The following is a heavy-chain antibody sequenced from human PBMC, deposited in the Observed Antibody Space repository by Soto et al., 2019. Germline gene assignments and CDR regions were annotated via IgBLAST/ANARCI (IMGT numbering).Heavy chain of an antibody. V-gene: IGHV3-23*01. J-gene: IGHJ3*02. Sequence: EVQLLESGGGLVQPGGSLRLSCAASGFTFSSYAMSWVRQAPGKGLEWVSAISGSGGSTYYADSVKGRFTISRDNSKNTLYLQMNSLRAEDTAVYYCAKFWPLGYDIRTDDAFDIWGQGTMVTVSS. D-gene: IGHD3-9*01. CDR2: ISGSGGST. CDR3: AKFWPLGYDIRTDDAFDI. CDR1: GFTFSSYA.